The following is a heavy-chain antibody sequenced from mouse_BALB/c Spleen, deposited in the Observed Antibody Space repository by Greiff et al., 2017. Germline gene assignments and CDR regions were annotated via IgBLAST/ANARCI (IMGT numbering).Heavy chain of an antibody. CDR2: INSNGGST. Sequence: EVKVEESGGGLVQPGGSLKLSCAASGFTFSSYGMSWVRQTPDKRLELVATINSNGGSTYYPDSVKGRFTISRDNAKNTLYLQMSSLKSEDTAMYYCARDDGYFPWFAYWGQGTLVTVSA. J-gene: IGHJ3*01. CDR1: GFTFSSYG. V-gene: IGHV5-6-3*01. CDR3: ARDDGYFPWFAY. D-gene: IGHD2-3*01.